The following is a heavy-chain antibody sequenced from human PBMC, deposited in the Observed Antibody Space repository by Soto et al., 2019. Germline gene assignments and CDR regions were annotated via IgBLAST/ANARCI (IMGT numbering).Heavy chain of an antibody. V-gene: IGHV4-34*01. CDR2: INHSGST. Sequence: QVQLQQWGAGLLKPSETLSLTCAVYDGSFSGYYWSWIRQPPGKGLEWIGEINHSGSTNYNPSLKSRVTISVDTSKNQFSLKLSSVTAADTAVYYCARASRYYDFWSGYYRGAYFDYWGQGTLVTVSS. D-gene: IGHD3-3*01. J-gene: IGHJ4*02. CDR1: DGSFSGYY. CDR3: ARASRYYDFWSGYYRGAYFDY.